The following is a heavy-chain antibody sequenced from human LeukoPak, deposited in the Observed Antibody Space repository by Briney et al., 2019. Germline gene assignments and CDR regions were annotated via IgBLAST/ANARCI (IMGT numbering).Heavy chain of an antibody. CDR2: IYYSGST. Sequence: SETLSLTCTVSGGSISSYYWSWIRQPPGKGLEWIGYIYYSGSTNYNPSLKSRVTIPVDTSKNQFSLKLSSVTAADTAVYYCARDLYGDYDFDYWGQGTLVTVSS. D-gene: IGHD4-17*01. CDR3: ARDLYGDYDFDY. V-gene: IGHV4-59*01. CDR1: GGSISSYY. J-gene: IGHJ4*02.